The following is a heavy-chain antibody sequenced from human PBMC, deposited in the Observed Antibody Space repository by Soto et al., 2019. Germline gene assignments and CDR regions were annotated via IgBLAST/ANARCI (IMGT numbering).Heavy chain of an antibody. J-gene: IGHJ3*02. CDR1: GYTFTSYG. Sequence: ASVKVSCKASGYTFTSYGISWVRQAPGQGLEWMGWISAYNGNTNYAQKLQGRVTMTTDTSTSTAYMELRSLRSDDTAVYYCASTTGTTGDATNVANDAFDIWGQGTMVTVSS. CDR2: ISAYNGNT. D-gene: IGHD1-1*01. CDR3: ASTTGTTGDATNVANDAFDI. V-gene: IGHV1-18*01.